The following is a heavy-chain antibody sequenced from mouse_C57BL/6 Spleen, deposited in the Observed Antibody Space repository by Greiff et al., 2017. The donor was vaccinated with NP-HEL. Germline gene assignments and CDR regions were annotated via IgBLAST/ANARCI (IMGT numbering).Heavy chain of an antibody. CDR1: GFAFSSYG. J-gene: IGHJ3*01. CDR3: ARHDYGSSYDWFAY. CDR2: ISSGGSYT. V-gene: IGHV5-6*01. D-gene: IGHD1-1*01. Sequence: EVKVVESGGDLVKPGGSLKLSCAASGFAFSSYGMSWVRQTPDKRLEWVATISSGGSYTYYPDSVKGRFTISRDNAKNTLYLQMSSLKSEDTAMYYCARHDYGSSYDWFAYWGQGTLVTVSA.